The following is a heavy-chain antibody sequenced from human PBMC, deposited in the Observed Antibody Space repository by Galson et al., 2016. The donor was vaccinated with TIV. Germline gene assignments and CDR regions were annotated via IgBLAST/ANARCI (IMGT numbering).Heavy chain of an antibody. CDR3: ARDSPGAAKFFDY. D-gene: IGHD7-27*01. CDR1: GYMFIYHA. J-gene: IGHJ4*02. CDR2: INCGDGST. V-gene: IGHV1-3*01. Sequence: SVKVSCKASGYMFIYHAVHWVRQAPGQRLEWMGWINCGDGSTKYAQKFKGRVTITRDTSASTVYMELSSLTSDDTSVYLCARDSPGAAKFFDYWGQG.